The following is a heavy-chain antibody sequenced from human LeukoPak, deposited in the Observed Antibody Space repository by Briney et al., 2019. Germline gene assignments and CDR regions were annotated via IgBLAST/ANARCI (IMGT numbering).Heavy chain of an antibody. CDR2: IYHSGST. CDR1: GYSISSDYY. J-gene: IGHJ4*02. Sequence: SETLSLTCAVSGYSISSDYYWGWIRQPPGKGLEWIGNIYHSGSTYYNPSLKSRVIISVDTSKNQFSLKLSSVTAADTAVYYCARDSRVYCSSPSRSIDYWGQGTLVTVSS. D-gene: IGHD2-2*01. V-gene: IGHV4-38-2*02. CDR3: ARDSRVYCSSPSRSIDY.